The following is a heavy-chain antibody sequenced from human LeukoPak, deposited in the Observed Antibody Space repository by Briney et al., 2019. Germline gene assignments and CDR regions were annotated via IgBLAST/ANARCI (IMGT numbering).Heavy chain of an antibody. CDR3: ARKDSNSEYYYYGMDV. D-gene: IGHD2/OR15-2a*01. CDR2: IIPIFGTA. Sequence: ASVKVSCEASGGTFSSYAISWVRQAPGQGLEWMGGIIPIFGTANYAQKFQGRVTITADESTSTAYMELSSLRSEDTAVYYCARKDSNSEYYYYGMDVWGQGTTVTVSS. J-gene: IGHJ6*02. V-gene: IGHV1-69*13. CDR1: GGTFSSYA.